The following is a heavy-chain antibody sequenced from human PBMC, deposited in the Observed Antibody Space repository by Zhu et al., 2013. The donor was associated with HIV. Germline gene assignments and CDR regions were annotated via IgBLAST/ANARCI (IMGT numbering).Heavy chain of an antibody. CDR3: ARDYVFH. V-gene: IGHV3-30-3*01. J-gene: IGHJ4*02. CDR1: GFTFSSYA. Sequence: VQLVESGGGVVQPGRSLRLSCAASGFTFSSYAMHWVRQAPGKGLEWVAVISYDGSNKYYADSVKGRFTISRDNSKNTLYLQMNSLRAEDTAVYYCARDYVFHWGQGTLVTVSS. CDR2: ISYDGSNK. D-gene: IGHD3-16*01.